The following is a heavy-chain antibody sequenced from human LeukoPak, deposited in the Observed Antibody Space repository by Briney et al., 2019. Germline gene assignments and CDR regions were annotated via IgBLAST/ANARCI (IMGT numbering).Heavy chain of an antibody. D-gene: IGHD2-2*01. V-gene: IGHV3-48*03. CDR1: GFTFSSCE. CDR2: ISSSGSTM. CDR3: ARRYCSSTSCFPAEYFQH. J-gene: IGHJ1*01. Sequence: GGSLRLSCAASGFTFSSCEMNWVRQAPGKGLEWVSYISSSGSTMYYADSVKGRFTISRDNAKNSLYLQMNSLRAEDTAVYYCARRYCSSTSCFPAEYFQHWGQGTLVTVSS.